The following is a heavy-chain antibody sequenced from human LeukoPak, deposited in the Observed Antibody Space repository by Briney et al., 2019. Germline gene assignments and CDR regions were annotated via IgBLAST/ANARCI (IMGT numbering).Heavy chain of an antibody. V-gene: IGHV3-23*01. J-gene: IGHJ4*02. CDR1: GFTFSSYA. D-gene: IGHD3-3*01. CDR2: ISGSGGST. Sequence: PGGSLRLSCAASGFTFSSYAMSWVRQAPGKGLEWVSAISGSGGSTYYADSVKGRFTISRDNSKNTLYLQMNSLRAEDTAVYYCAKGRSITIFGVVITRDWGQGTLVTVSS. CDR3: AKGRSITIFGVVITRD.